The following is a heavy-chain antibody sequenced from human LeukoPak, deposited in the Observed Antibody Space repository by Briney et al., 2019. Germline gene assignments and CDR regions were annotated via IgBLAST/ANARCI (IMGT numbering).Heavy chain of an antibody. CDR2: ISAYNGNT. D-gene: IGHD3-10*01. Sequence: ASLKLSCKASGYTFTSYGISWVRQAPGQGLEWVGWISAYNGNTNYAQNLQGSVTITTDTSTNTVYMELRSLRSDDTAVYYCARIWFGESTDAFDIWGQGTMVTVSS. CDR3: ARIWFGESTDAFDI. CDR1: GYTFTSYG. J-gene: IGHJ3*02. V-gene: IGHV1-18*01.